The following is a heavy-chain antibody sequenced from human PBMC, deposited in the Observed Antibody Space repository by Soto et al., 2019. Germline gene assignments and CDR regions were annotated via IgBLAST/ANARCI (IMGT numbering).Heavy chain of an antibody. CDR2: IRTSGGNT. CDR1: GFTFSSYA. CDR3: AKRPIFGVVIITIYNGMDV. V-gene: IGHV3-23*01. D-gene: IGHD3-3*01. J-gene: IGHJ6*02. Sequence: EVQLLESGGGLVQPGGSLRLSCVASGFTFSSYAMNWVRQAPGKGLEWVSAIRTSGGNTYYADSVKGRFTISRDNSKNTLYLQMNSLRAEDTAVYYCAKRPIFGVVIITIYNGMDVWGHGTTVTVSS.